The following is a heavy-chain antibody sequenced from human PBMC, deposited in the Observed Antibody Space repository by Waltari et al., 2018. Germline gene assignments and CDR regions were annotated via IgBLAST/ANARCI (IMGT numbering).Heavy chain of an antibody. V-gene: IGHV4-39*01. J-gene: IGHJ4*02. CDR1: GGSISSSSNYY. Sequence: QLQLPESGPGLVKPSETLSLTCTVSGGSISSSSNYYWGWIRQPPGKGLEWIGSSYYNGSTYYNPSLKSRVTISVDTSKNQFSLKLSSVTAADTVVYYCARRAWGSGWSYWGQGTLVAVSS. CDR3: ARRAWGSGWSY. D-gene: IGHD6-19*01. CDR2: SYYNGST.